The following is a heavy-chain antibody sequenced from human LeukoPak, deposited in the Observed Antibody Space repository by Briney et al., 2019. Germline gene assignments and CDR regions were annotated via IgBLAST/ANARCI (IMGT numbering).Heavy chain of an antibody. Sequence: GGSLRLSCSASGFTFSSYAMHWVRQAPGKGLEYVSAISSNGGSTYYVDSVKGRFTISRDNSKNTLYLQMNSLRAEDTAVYYCAREGYYDFWSGYHIDYWGQGTLVTVSS. CDR3: AREGYYDFWSGYHIDY. V-gene: IGHV3-64*04. D-gene: IGHD3-3*01. CDR1: GFTFSSYA. CDR2: ISSNGGST. J-gene: IGHJ4*02.